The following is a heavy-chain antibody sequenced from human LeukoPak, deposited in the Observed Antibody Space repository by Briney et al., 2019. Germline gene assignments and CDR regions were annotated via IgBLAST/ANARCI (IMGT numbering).Heavy chain of an antibody. J-gene: IGHJ4*02. CDR1: GGSISSGGYS. V-gene: IGHV4-30-4*07. D-gene: IGHD1-26*01. Sequence: SQTLSLTCAVSGGSISSGGYSWSWIRQPPGKGLEWIGYIYYSGSTDYNPSLKSRVTISVDTSKNQFSLRLSSVTAADTAVYYCAQKQWVPYYFHYWGQGTLVTVSS. CDR2: IYYSGST. CDR3: AQKQWVPYYFHY.